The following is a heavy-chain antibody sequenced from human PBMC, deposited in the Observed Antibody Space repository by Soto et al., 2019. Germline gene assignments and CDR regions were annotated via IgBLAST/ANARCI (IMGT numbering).Heavy chain of an antibody. CDR3: ASGAMLSGGFYGPDY. CDR1: GYTFTNYG. D-gene: IGHD3-16*01. CDR2: AYNGNT. J-gene: IGHJ4*02. Sequence: QVQLVQSGAEVKKPGASVKVSCQASGYTFTNYGLSWVRQAPGQGLEWMGCAYNGNTNYAQKLQGRVTMTTDTSTXTAYMPLRSRRSDDTAVYYCASGAMLSGGFYGPDYWGQGTLVTVSS. V-gene: IGHV1-18*01.